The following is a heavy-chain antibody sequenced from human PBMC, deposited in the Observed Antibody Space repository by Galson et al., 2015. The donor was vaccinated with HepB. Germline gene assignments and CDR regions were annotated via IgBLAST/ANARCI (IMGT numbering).Heavy chain of an antibody. J-gene: IGHJ2*01. CDR2: ISGSGGST. Sequence: SLRLSCAGSGFTFSSYVMSWVRQAPGKGLEWVSAISGSGGSTYYADSVKGRFTISRDNSKNTLYLQMNSLRVEDTAVYYCARSPRGVWYFDLWGRGTLVTVSS. D-gene: IGHD3-10*01. CDR3: ARSPRGVWYFDL. V-gene: IGHV3-23*01. CDR1: GFTFSSYV.